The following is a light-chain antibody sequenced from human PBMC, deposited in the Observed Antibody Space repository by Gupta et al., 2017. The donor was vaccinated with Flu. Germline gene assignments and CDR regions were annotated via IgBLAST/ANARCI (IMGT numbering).Light chain of an antibody. CDR2: AEA. J-gene: IGKJ1*01. Sequence: IQLTQSPSSLSASVGDRVTITCRASQSISSYLNWYQQKPGKAPKLLIYAEASLQSGVPSRFSGSGSGTDLTLTISSLQPEDFATDYCQQSYSTTRTFGQGTKVEIK. CDR1: QSISSY. CDR3: QQSYSTTRT. V-gene: IGKV1-39*01.